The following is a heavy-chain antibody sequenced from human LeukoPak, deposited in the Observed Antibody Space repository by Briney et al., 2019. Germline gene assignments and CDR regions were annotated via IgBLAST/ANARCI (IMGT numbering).Heavy chain of an antibody. CDR2: INPSGGST. Sequence: ASVKVSCKASGYTFTSYYMHWVRQAPGQGLEWMGIINPSGGSTSYAQKFQGRVTMTRDTSTSTVYMELSSLRSEDTAVYYCVRVGYYGSGSPPPPYYYYGMDVWGQGTTVTVSS. CDR3: VRVGYYGSGSPPPPYYYYGMDV. D-gene: IGHD3-10*01. J-gene: IGHJ6*02. CDR1: GYTFTSYY. V-gene: IGHV1-46*01.